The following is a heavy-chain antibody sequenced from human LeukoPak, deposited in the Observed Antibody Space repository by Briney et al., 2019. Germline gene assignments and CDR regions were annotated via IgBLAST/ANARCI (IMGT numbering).Heavy chain of an antibody. CDR3: AGFRTDTALAFDY. V-gene: IGHV4-31*03. Sequence: PSQTLSLTCTVSGSSISSGAYYWSWIRQHPGKGLEWIGYIFYSGRTNYNPSLKSRVTISVDTSKNQFSLKLSSVTAADTAVYYCAGFRTDTALAFDYWGQGTLVTVSS. CDR1: GSSISSGAYY. D-gene: IGHD5-18*01. CDR2: IFYSGRT. J-gene: IGHJ4*02.